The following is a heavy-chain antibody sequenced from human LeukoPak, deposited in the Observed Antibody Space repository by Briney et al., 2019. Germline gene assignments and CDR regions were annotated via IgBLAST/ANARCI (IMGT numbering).Heavy chain of an antibody. J-gene: IGHJ5*02. CDR3: ARTSIYYDSSGNCS. CDR2: INHSGST. V-gene: IGHV4-34*01. CDR1: GGPFSGYY. D-gene: IGHD3-22*01. Sequence: SATLSLTCAVHGGPFSGYYWSWIRQPPGKGLEWIGEINHSGSTNYNPSLESRLTISVDTSKNQFSLKLSSLPAADTAVYYCARTSIYYDSSGNCSWAQGTLVTVSS.